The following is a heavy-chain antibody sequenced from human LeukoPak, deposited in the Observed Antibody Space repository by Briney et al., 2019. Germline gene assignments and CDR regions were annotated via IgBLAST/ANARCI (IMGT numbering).Heavy chain of an antibody. CDR2: ITGDGGST. CDR1: GFTFDNYG. Sequence: GGSLRLSCAASGFTFDNYGMHWVRQAPGKGLEWVSLITGDGGSTNYADSVKGRFTISRDNAKNSLYLQMNSLRAEDTAVYYCARESVGATYFDYWGQGTLVTVSS. J-gene: IGHJ4*02. D-gene: IGHD1-26*01. CDR3: ARESVGATYFDY. V-gene: IGHV3-43*02.